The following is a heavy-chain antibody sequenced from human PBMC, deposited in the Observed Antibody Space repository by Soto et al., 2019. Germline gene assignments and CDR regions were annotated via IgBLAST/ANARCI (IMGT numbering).Heavy chain of an antibody. Sequence: QVQLVESGGGVVQPGRSLRLSCAASGFTFSSYAMHWVRQAPGKGLEWVAVISYDGSNKYYADYVKGRFTISRDNSKNTLYMQMNSLRAEDTAVYYCASPDYYDSSGYFKYYFDYWGQGTLVTVSS. J-gene: IGHJ4*02. CDR2: ISYDGSNK. CDR1: GFTFSSYA. D-gene: IGHD3-22*01. CDR3: ASPDYYDSSGYFKYYFDY. V-gene: IGHV3-30-3*01.